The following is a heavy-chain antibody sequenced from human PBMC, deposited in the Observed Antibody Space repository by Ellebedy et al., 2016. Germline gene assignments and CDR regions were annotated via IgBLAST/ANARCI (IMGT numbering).Heavy chain of an antibody. CDR1: GLTFSTSS. V-gene: IGHV3-21*01. CDR3: ARAPTMYYYYYYMYV. D-gene: IGHD3-3*01. CDR2: ISSSSSYI. Sequence: GGSLRLXCAAFGLTFSTSSMTGVSQAPGKGLEWVSSISSSSSYIYYADPVKGRFTISRDNAKNSLYLQMNSLRAEDTAVYYWARAPTMYYYYYYMYVWGKGTTVTVSS. J-gene: IGHJ6*03.